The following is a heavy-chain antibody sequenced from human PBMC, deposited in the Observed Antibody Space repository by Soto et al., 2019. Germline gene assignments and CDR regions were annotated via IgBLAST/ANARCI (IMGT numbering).Heavy chain of an antibody. J-gene: IGHJ5*02. Sequence: SETLSLTCTVSGGSISSYYWSWIRQPPGKGLEWIGYIYYSGSTNYNPSLKSRVTISVDTSKNQFSLKLSSVTAADTAVYYCARGQWELLTPSNWFDPWGQGTLVTVS. D-gene: IGHD1-26*01. CDR1: GGSISSYY. CDR2: IYYSGST. V-gene: IGHV4-59*01. CDR3: ARGQWELLTPSNWFDP.